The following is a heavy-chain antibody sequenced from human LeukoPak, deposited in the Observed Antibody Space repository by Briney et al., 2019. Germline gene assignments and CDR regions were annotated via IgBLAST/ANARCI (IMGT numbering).Heavy chain of an antibody. D-gene: IGHD5-12*01. J-gene: IGHJ6*03. Sequence: GGSLRLSCAASGFTFSSYWMSWVRQAPGKGLEWVANVKQDGSEKYYVDSVKGRFTISRDNAKNSLYLQMNSLRAEDTAVYYCRAVATINHYYYYYMDVWGKGTTVTISS. CDR1: GFTFSSYW. CDR2: VKQDGSEK. V-gene: IGHV3-7*01. CDR3: RAVATINHYYYYYMDV.